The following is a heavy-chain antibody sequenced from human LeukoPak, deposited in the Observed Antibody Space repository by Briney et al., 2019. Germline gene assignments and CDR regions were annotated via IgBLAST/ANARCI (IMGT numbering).Heavy chain of an antibody. Sequence: ASVEVSCKASGYTFIGYYINWVRQAPGQGLEWMGWINPNSGGANYAQKFQGRVTMTRDMSISTAYMELSRLRSDDTAVYYCARGPIVASIFGYGMDVWGQGTTVTVSS. CDR2: INPNSGGA. CDR1: GYTFIGYY. CDR3: ARGPIVASIFGYGMDV. D-gene: IGHD5-12*01. J-gene: IGHJ6*02. V-gene: IGHV1-2*02.